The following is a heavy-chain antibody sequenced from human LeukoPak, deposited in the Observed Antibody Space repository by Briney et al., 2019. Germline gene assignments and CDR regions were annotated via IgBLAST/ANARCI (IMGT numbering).Heavy chain of an antibody. CDR2: IYYSGST. CDR1: GGSISSSSYY. V-gene: IGHV4-39*07. CDR3: AREMTYYYDSSGYYYDDY. Sequence: PSETLSLTCTVSGGSISSSSYYWGWIRQPPGKGLERIGSIYYSGSTYYNPSLKSRVTISVDTSKNQFSLKLSSVTAADTAVYYCAREMTYYYDSSGYYYDDYWGQGTLVTVSS. D-gene: IGHD3-22*01. J-gene: IGHJ4*02.